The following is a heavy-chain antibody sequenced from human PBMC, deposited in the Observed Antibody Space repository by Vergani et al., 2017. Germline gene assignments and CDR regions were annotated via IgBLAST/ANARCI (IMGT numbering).Heavy chain of an antibody. CDR2: ISSSSSYI. CDR1: GFPFSSYS. J-gene: IGHJ4*02. Sequence: EVQLVESGGGLVKPGGSLRLSCAASGFPFSSYSMNWVRQAPGKGLEWVSSISSSSSYIYYAESVKGRVTISRDNAKNSLYLQMNSLRAEDTAVYYCARDLRYYPGDYWGQGTLVTVSS. V-gene: IGHV3-21*01. D-gene: IGHD3-10*01. CDR3: ARDLRYYPGDY.